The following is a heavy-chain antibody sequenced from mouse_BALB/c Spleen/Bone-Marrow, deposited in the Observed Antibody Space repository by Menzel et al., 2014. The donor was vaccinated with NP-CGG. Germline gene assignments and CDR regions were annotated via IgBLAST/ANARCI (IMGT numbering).Heavy chain of an antibody. Sequence: EVKLMESGGGLVQPGGSLKLSCAASGFTFSNYTMSWIRQTPEKRLEWVAYISNGGGATYYPDTVKGRFTISRDNAKNTLYLQMRSLKSEDTATYYCARRYDYGYGRFDYWGQGTLVTDSA. CDR1: GFTFSNYT. CDR3: ARRYDYGYGRFDY. J-gene: IGHJ3*01. V-gene: IGHV5-12-2*01. CDR2: ISNGGGAT. D-gene: IGHD1-2*01.